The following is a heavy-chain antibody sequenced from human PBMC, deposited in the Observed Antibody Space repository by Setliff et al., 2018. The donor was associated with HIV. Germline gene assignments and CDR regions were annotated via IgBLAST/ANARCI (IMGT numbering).Heavy chain of an antibody. J-gene: IGHJ4*02. D-gene: IGHD2-2*01. CDR1: EFTVSSNY. V-gene: IGHV3-53*05. CDR3: ARGCCSRASCSIDC. Sequence: GGSLRLSCAASEFTVSSNYMSWVRQAPGKGLEWVSVIYSGGSIAYADSVKGRFTISRDKAKNSLFLQMNSVGVEDTAFYYCARGCCSRASCSIDCWGQGTLVTVSS. CDR2: IYSGGSI.